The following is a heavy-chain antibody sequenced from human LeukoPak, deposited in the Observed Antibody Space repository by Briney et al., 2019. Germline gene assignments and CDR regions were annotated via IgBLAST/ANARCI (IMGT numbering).Heavy chain of an antibody. D-gene: IGHD1-1*01. CDR2: INHRGDT. CDR3: ARGPTISETGYFDF. J-gene: IGHJ4*03. V-gene: IGHV4-34*01. CDR1: GESFSAYY. Sequence: SETLSLTCAVYGESFSAYYWSWIHQSPGKGLEWIAEINHRGDTNYNPSVKSRVTISIDTSKNQFSLKVRSLTAADTAVYYCARGPTISETGYFDFWGQGTLVTVSS.